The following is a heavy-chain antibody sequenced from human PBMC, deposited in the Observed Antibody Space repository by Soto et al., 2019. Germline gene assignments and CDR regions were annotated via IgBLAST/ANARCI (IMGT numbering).Heavy chain of an antibody. CDR2: ISTSGTT. D-gene: IGHD1-26*01. J-gene: IGHJ6*02. V-gene: IGHV4-4*07. CDR1: GASISSYF. Sequence: SETLSLTCTVSGASISSYFWTWIRQPAGKGLDWIGRISTSGTTNYNPSLKSRVTISVDTSKNQFSLKLSSVTAADTAVYYCARDTPSLVGATPYYGMDVWGQGTTVTVSS. CDR3: ARDTPSLVGATPYYGMDV.